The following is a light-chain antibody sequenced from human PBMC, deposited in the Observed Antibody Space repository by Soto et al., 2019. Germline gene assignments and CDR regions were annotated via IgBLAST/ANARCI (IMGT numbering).Light chain of an antibody. J-gene: IGKJ4*01. CDR1: QPLSHH. Sequence: DIQLTPSPSVLSASVGDTVTLTCRATQPLSHHFARYPQKPGRAPALLIYPASTFQSGVPSRFSGSLSGREFSLTISSLIPEDFATYFSQQSYSPPSLPFGGGTKVDIK. V-gene: IGKV1-9*01. CDR2: PAS. CDR3: QQSYSPPSLP.